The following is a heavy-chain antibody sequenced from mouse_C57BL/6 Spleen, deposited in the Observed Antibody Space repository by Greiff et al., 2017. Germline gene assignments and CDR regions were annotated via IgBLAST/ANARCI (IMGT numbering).Heavy chain of an antibody. V-gene: IGHV8-12*01. CDR1: GFSLSTSGMG. CDR2: IYWDDDK. CDR3: ARSFYDYDAAWCAY. D-gene: IGHD2-4*01. J-gene: IGHJ3*01. Sequence: QVTLKVSGPGILQSSQTLSLTCSFSGFSLSTSGMGVSWIRQPSGKGLEWLAHIYWDDDKRYNPSLKSRRTISKDTSRNQVFLKITSVDTADTATDDCARSFYDYDAAWCAYWGQGTLVTVSA.